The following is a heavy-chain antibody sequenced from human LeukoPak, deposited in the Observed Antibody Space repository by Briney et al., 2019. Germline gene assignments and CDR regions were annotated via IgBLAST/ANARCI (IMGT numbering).Heavy chain of an antibody. CDR3: ARDDPAYDRRGYYYY. CDR1: VYTLINYA. D-gene: IGHD3-22*01. J-gene: IGHJ4*02. V-gene: IGHV1-18*01. Sequence: ASVKVSCKTSVYTLINYAICWVRQAPGQGGEWLGCITGYDANTKYAQKTQGRVTMTIDMSTSTAYMELRRLRSDDTAVYYCARDDPAYDRRGYYYYWGQGSLVTVSS. CDR2: ITGYDANT.